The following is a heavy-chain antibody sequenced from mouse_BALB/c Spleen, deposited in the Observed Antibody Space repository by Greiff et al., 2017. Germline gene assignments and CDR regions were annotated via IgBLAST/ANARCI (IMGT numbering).Heavy chain of an antibody. V-gene: IGHV5-6-3*01. CDR1: GFTFSSYG. D-gene: IGHD1-1*01. Sequence: EVQGVESGGGLVQPGGSLKLSCAASGFTFSSYGMSWVRQTPDKRLELVATINSNGGSTYYPDSVKGRFTISRDNAKNTLYLQMSSLKSEDTAMYYCARRVTTVDAMDYWGQGTSVTVSS. CDR3: ARRVTTVDAMDY. J-gene: IGHJ4*01. CDR2: INSNGGST.